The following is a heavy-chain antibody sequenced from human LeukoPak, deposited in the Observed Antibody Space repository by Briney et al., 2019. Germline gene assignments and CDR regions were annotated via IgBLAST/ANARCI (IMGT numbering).Heavy chain of an antibody. D-gene: IGHD3-16*01. Sequence: ASVKVSCKASGGTFSSYAINWVRQATGQGLEWMGWMNPNSGNTGYAQKFQGRVTMTRNTSISTAYMELSSLRSEDTAVYYCARLFGGAVNWFDPWGQGTLDTVSS. CDR3: ARLFGGAVNWFDP. CDR1: GGTFSSYA. J-gene: IGHJ5*02. V-gene: IGHV1-8*02. CDR2: MNPNSGNT.